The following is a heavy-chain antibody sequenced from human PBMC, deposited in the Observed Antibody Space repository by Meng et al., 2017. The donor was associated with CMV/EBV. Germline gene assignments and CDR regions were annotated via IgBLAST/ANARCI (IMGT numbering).Heavy chain of an antibody. CDR2: INSDGSST. CDR3: ASGTLRLGFDP. D-gene: IGHD1-26*01. V-gene: IGHV3-74*01. J-gene: IGHJ5*02. CDR1: GFNVSSYW. Sequence: CAYSGFNVSSYWRNWVRQVPGKGLVWVSRINSDGSSTSYADSVKGRFTISRDNAKNTLYLQMNSLRAEDTAVYYCASGTLRLGFDPWGQGTLVTVSS.